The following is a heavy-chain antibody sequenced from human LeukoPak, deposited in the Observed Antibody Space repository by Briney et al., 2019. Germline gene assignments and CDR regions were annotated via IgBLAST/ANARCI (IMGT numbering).Heavy chain of an antibody. CDR3: ARGRYFYGMDV. V-gene: IGHV6-1*01. Sequence: SQTLSLTCDISGDSVSSNSAWNWIRQSPSRGLEWLGGTYYTSKWFNDYAVFVKSRITINADTSKNQFSLHLNSVTPEDTAVYYCARGRYFYGMDVWGQGTTVTVSS. CDR2: TYYTSKWFN. CDR1: GDSVSSNSA. J-gene: IGHJ6*02. D-gene: IGHD2/OR15-2a*01.